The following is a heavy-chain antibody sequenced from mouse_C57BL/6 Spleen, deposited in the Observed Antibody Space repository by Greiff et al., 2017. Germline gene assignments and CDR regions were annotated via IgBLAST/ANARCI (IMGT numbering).Heavy chain of an antibody. CDR2: IDPNSGGT. V-gene: IGHV1-72*01. CDR1: GYTFTSYW. J-gene: IGHJ4*01. CDR3: ARFITTVAYYAMDY. D-gene: IGHD1-1*01. Sequence: VQLQQPGAELVKPGASVKLSCKASGYTFTSYWMHWVKQRPGRGLEWIGRIDPNSGGTKYNEKFKSKATLTVDKPSSTAYMQLSSLTSENSAVYYCARFITTVAYYAMDYWGQGTSVTVSS.